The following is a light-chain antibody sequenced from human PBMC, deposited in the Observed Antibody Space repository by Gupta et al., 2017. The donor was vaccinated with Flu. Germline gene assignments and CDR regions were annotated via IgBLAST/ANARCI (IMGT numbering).Light chain of an antibody. Sequence: QSALPQPASVSGSPGQSSTISCTGTSSDIGSYKYVSWYQQHPGKAPQRLIYDVTNRPSGVSPRFSASKSGDTASLPTSALQADDDADDYYSQSTSTTTLVFGGGTRLTVL. CDR3: SQSTSTTTLV. CDR2: DVT. CDR1: SSDIGSYKY. V-gene: IGLV2-14*01. J-gene: IGLJ2*01.